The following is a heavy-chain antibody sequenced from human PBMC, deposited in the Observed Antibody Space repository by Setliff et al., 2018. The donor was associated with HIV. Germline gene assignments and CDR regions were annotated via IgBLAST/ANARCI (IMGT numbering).Heavy chain of an antibody. V-gene: IGHV5-51*01. J-gene: IGHJ3*02. Sequence: GESLKISCKGSGYSFTSNWNGWVRQMPGKGLEWMGIIHPVDSDTRYSPSSQGQVTISADKSISTAYLQWSTLKASATAIYYCARHRHTAAGTLDAFDIWGQGTVVTVAS. CDR1: GYSFTSNW. CDR2: IHPVDSDT. D-gene: IGHD6-13*01. CDR3: ARHRHTAAGTLDAFDI.